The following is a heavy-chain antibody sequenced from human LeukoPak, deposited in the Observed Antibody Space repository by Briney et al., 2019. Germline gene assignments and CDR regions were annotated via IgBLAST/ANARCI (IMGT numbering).Heavy chain of an antibody. D-gene: IGHD3-22*01. CDR1: GYTFTSYG. J-gene: IGHJ6*02. CDR2: TSAYNGNT. CDR3: ARVGYYYDSSETVYYYYYGMDV. Sequence: ASVKVSCKASGYTFTSYGISWVRQAPGQGLEWMGWTSAYNGNTNYAQKLQGRVTMTTDTSTSTAYMELRSLRSDDTAVYYCARVGYYYDSSETVYYYYYGMDVWGQGTTVTVSS. V-gene: IGHV1-18*01.